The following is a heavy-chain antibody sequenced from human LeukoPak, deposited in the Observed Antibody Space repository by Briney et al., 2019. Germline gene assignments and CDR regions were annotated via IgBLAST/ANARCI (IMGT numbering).Heavy chain of an antibody. D-gene: IGHD3-10*01. Sequence: PGGSLRLSCAASGFTVSSNYMSWVRQAPGKGLEWVSVIYSGGSTYYADSVKGRFTISRHNSKNTLYLQMNSLRAEDTAVYYCAKDIVIGWFGELSSYYFDYWGQGTLVTVSS. CDR2: IYSGGST. V-gene: IGHV3-53*04. CDR3: AKDIVIGWFGELSSYYFDY. CDR1: GFTVSSNY. J-gene: IGHJ4*02.